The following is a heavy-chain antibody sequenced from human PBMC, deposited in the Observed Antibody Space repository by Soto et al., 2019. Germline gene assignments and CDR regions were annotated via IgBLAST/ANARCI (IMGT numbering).Heavy chain of an antibody. CDR1: GGSFSGYY. V-gene: IGHV4-34*01. CDR2: INHSGST. Sequence: PSETMSLTCAVYGGSFSGYYWSWIRQPPGKGLEWIGEINHSGSTNYNPSLKSRVTISVDTSKNQFSLKLSSVTAADTAVYYCARVYSGYDYFDYWGQGTLVTVSS. D-gene: IGHD5-12*01. CDR3: ARVYSGYDYFDY. J-gene: IGHJ4*02.